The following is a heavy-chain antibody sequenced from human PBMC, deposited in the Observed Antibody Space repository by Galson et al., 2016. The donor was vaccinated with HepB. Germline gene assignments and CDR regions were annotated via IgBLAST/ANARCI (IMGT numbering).Heavy chain of an antibody. D-gene: IGHD6-13*01. J-gene: IGHJ6*02. CDR2: ISSSGSYT. Sequence: SLRLSCAASGFTFTDYYMTWIRQAPGKGLEWVSYISSSGSYTNYADSVKDRFTISRDNARKSLYLQMNSLRPDDTAVYYGAGEDSSWYGYYGMGVWGQGTTVTVSS. CDR1: GFTFTDYY. V-gene: IGHV3-11*06. CDR3: AGEDSSWYGYYGMGV.